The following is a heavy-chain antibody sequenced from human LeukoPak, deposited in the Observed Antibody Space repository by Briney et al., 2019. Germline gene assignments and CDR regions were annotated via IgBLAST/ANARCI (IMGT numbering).Heavy chain of an antibody. Sequence: GASVTVPCKASGYTLTGYYMHWVRQAPGQGLEWMGWINPKSGGTNYAQKFQGRVTMTRDTSISTAYMELSRLRSDDTAVYYCARDTGEIYDILTGPTLYTYYFDYWGQGTLVTVSS. J-gene: IGHJ4*02. D-gene: IGHD3-9*01. CDR2: INPKSGGT. CDR1: GYTLTGYY. V-gene: IGHV1-2*02. CDR3: ARDTGEIYDILTGPTLYTYYFDY.